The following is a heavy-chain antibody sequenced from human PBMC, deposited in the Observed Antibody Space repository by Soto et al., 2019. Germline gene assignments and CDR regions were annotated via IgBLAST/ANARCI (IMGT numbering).Heavy chain of an antibody. D-gene: IGHD5-12*01. Sequence: SVKVSCKASGGTFSSYAISWVRQAPGQGLEWMGGIIPIFGTANYAQKFQGRVTITADKSTSTAYMELSSLRSEDTAVYYCARALKMATILFDYWGQGTLVTVSS. J-gene: IGHJ4*02. CDR2: IIPIFGTA. CDR1: GGTFSSYA. V-gene: IGHV1-69*06. CDR3: ARALKMATILFDY.